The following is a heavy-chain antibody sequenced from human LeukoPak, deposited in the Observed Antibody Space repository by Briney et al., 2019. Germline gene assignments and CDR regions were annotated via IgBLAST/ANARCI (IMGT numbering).Heavy chain of an antibody. Sequence: SETLSLTCTVSGASISSLYWTWIRQPPGKGLEWIGFVSYSGGTNYNPSLKSRVTISVDTSKNQFSLKLSSVTAADTAVYYCATGRGYYYYMDVWGKGTTVTVSS. CDR2: VSYSGGT. J-gene: IGHJ6*03. CDR1: GASISSLY. CDR3: ATGRGYYYYMDV. V-gene: IGHV4-59*11. D-gene: IGHD3-10*01.